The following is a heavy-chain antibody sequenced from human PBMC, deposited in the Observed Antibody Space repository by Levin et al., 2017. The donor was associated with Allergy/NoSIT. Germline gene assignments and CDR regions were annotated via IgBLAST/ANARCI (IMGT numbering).Heavy chain of an antibody. CDR2: ISSGGGTI. Sequence: GGSLRLSCEVSGFTFRDFAVSWVRQTPGKGLEWVSTISSGGGTIFYGESVKGRFTISTDNSKNTLFLQMNSLRVEDTAVYYCTKVSSSWWIGSFDAWGQGTQVTVSS. J-gene: IGHJ5*02. V-gene: IGHV3-23*01. CDR1: GFTFRDFA. CDR3: TKVSSSWWIGSFDA. D-gene: IGHD2-2*01.